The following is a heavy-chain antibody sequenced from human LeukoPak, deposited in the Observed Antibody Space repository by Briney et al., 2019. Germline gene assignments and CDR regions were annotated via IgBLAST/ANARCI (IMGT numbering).Heavy chain of an antibody. CDR2: IYPADSDI. J-gene: IGHJ5*02. D-gene: IGHD2-15*01. Sequence: GESLKISCKGSGYSINNYWIGWVRQMPGKGLEWMGIIYPADSDIRYSPSFQGQVTISADKSISTAYLQWSSLKASDTATYYCARQGYCSGGSCYTWFDPWGQGTLVTVSS. CDR1: GYSINNYW. CDR3: ARQGYCSGGSCYTWFDP. V-gene: IGHV5-51*01.